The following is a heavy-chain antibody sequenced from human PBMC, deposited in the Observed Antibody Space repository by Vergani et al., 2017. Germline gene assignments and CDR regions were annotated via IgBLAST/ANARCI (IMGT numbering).Heavy chain of an antibody. Sequence: EVQLVESGGGLVKPGGSLRLSCAASGFTFSSYSMNWVRQAPGKGLEWVSSISSSSSYIYYADSVKGRFTISRENAKNSLYLQMNSLRAEDTAVYYCARVDGYYYRDDYWGQGTLVTVSS. D-gene: IGHD3-22*01. J-gene: IGHJ4*02. CDR2: ISSSSSYI. CDR1: GFTFSSYS. V-gene: IGHV3-21*01. CDR3: ARVDGYYYRDDY.